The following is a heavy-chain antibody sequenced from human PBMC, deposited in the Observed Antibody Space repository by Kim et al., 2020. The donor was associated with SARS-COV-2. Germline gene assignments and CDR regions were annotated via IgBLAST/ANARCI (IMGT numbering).Heavy chain of an antibody. J-gene: IGHJ4*02. Sequence: GGSLRLSCAASGFIFNTYGMHWVRQAPGKGLEWVAVISYDGSHKYYEDSVKGRFTISRDNSKNTLYLQMNSLRIEDTAVYYCAKSFSGSYFGYDYWGQGTLGTV. CDR2: ISYDGSHK. V-gene: IGHV3-30*18. D-gene: IGHD1-26*01. CDR1: GFIFNTYG. CDR3: AKSFSGSYFGYDY.